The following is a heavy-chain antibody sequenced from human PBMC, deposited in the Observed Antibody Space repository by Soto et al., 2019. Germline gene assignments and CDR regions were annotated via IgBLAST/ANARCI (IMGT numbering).Heavy chain of an antibody. CDR1: GLSLSTRGVA. J-gene: IGHJ4*02. D-gene: IGHD5-12*01. V-gene: IGHV2-5*02. CDR3: AHRPRGYAYYFDY. Sequence: QITLKESGPTLVKPTQTLTLTCTFSGLSLSTRGVAVVWFRQPPGKALEWLELIYWDEDKWYSPSLKSSLTITDDTTKNQVVLPMTNMDPVDTATYYCAHRPRGYAYYFDYWGQGTLVTVSS. CDR2: IYWDEDK.